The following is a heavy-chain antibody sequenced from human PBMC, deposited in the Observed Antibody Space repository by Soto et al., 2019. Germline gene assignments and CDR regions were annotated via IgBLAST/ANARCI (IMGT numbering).Heavy chain of an antibody. Sequence: QVQMVQSGGEVKKPGASVQVSCKASGYTFTSYGISWVRQAPGQVLGWMGWISGKTGKTNNAQKLQGRHTLTTDTITRTAYMDQRSLRSDDTAVYYCARVPREIIVAGMDVWGQGTTVTVSS. CDR2: ISGKTGKT. V-gene: IGHV1-18*04. CDR1: GYTFTSYG. D-gene: IGHD2-15*01. J-gene: IGHJ6*02. CDR3: ARVPREIIVAGMDV.